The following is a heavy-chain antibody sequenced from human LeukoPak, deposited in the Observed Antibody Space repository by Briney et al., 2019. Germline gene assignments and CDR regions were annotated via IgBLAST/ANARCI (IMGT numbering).Heavy chain of an antibody. V-gene: IGHV4-59*08. J-gene: IGHJ6*03. CDR1: GGSIGTYY. CDR3: ARHIGGGIEDMDV. CDR2: IYVTGT. Sequence: SEILSLTCTVSGGSIGTYYWSWVRQSPGAGLEWIGYIYVTGTRYNPYLQSRVTISVDRSRNQFFLKMTSVTAADTAVYYCARHIGGGIEDMDVWGRGTKVTVS. D-gene: IGHD3-16*02.